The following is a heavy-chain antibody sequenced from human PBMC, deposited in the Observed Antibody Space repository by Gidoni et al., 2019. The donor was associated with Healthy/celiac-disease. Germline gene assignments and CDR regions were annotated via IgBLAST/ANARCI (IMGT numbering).Heavy chain of an antibody. CDR3: VIELFDPWDY. CDR1: GFTFSSYA. Sequence: EAQRVESGGGLVQPGGSLRLSCSASGFTFSSYAMHWFRQAPGKGLEYVSAISSNGGSTYYAGSVKGRFTIARNNSKHTLYLQMSSLRAEDTAVYYCVIELFDPWDYWGQGTLVTVSS. D-gene: IGHD1-26*01. CDR2: ISSNGGST. V-gene: IGHV3-64D*08. J-gene: IGHJ4*02.